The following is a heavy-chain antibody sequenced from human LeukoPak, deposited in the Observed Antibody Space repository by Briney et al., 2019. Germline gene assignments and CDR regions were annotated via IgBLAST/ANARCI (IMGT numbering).Heavy chain of an antibody. V-gene: IGHV3-66*01. CDR1: GFTVSSNY. D-gene: IGHD2-8*01. Sequence: SGGSLRLSCAASGFTVSSNYMSWVRQAPGKGLEWVSVIYSGGSTYYADSVKGRFTISRDNSKNALYLQVNSLRAEDTAVYYCARSNGANDWFDPWGQGTLVTVSS. CDR2: IYSGGST. CDR3: ARSNGANDWFDP. J-gene: IGHJ5*02.